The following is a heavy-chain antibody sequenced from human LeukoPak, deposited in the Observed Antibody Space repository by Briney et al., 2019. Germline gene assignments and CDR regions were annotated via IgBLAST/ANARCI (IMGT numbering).Heavy chain of an antibody. Sequence: PGGSLRLSCAASGFTFSSYSMNWVRQAPGKGLEWVSSISGSSSYIYYADSVKGRFTISRHNAKNSLYLQMNSLRAEDTAVYYCATSPVYSYGHPYYFDYWGQGTLVTVSS. CDR3: ATSPVYSYGHPYYFDY. CDR2: ISGSSSYI. V-gene: IGHV3-21*01. D-gene: IGHD5-18*01. J-gene: IGHJ4*02. CDR1: GFTFSSYS.